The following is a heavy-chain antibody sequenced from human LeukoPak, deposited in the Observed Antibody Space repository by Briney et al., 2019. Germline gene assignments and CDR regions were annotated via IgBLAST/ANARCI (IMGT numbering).Heavy chain of an antibody. D-gene: IGHD4-17*01. CDR2: MNPKSGNT. V-gene: IGHV1-8*01. CDR3: ARVYGEIDY. J-gene: IGHJ4*02. Sequence: GASVKDSFKASGYIFTNYDINWVRQATGRGLEWMGWMNPKSGNTGYAQKFQGRVTMTRDTSITTAYMELSSLRSEDTAVYYCARVYGEIDYWGQGTLVTVSS. CDR1: GYIFTNYD.